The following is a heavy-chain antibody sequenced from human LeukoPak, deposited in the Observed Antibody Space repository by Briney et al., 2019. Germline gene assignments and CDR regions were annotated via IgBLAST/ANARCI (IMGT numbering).Heavy chain of an antibody. CDR3: ARSDGYGLVGI. J-gene: IGHJ3*02. Sequence: PSETLSLTCSVSGPSFSSGSNYWGWIRQPPGTTLEWIGSIYSSGSTYYNPSLKSRVIIIIDTPKNHFSLTLSSVTAADTAVYYCARSDGYGLVGIWGQGTMVTVSS. D-gene: IGHD3-10*01. V-gene: IGHV4-39*07. CDR2: IYSSGST. CDR1: GPSFSSGSNY.